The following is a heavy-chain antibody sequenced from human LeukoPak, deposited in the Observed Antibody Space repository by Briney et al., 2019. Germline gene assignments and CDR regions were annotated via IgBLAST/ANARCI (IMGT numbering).Heavy chain of an antibody. Sequence: ASVKVSCKASGYTFTTYGISWVRQAPGHGLEWMGWISTFNGHTNYAQSRQDRVTMTTDTSTSTVYMELSSLRSDDTAVYYCARQVSSSSWYSPYYYYYMDVWGKGTTVTVSS. CDR2: ISTFNGHT. V-gene: IGHV1-18*01. CDR3: ARQVSSSSWYSPYYYYYMDV. CDR1: GYTFTTYG. D-gene: IGHD6-13*01. J-gene: IGHJ6*03.